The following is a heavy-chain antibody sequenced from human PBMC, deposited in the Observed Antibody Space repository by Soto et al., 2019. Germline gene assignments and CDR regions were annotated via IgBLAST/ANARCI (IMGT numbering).Heavy chain of an antibody. D-gene: IGHD3-3*01. V-gene: IGHV3-9*01. CDR1: GFTFDDYA. Sequence: EVHLVESGGGLVQPGRSLRLSCAASGFTFDDYAMHWVRQVPGKGLEWVSSISWNSGNIVYADSVKGRFTISRDSANNSLYLQMNSLKSEDTALYYCAKGAVTSIFAYFDYCGQGTLSPSPQ. J-gene: IGHJ4*02. CDR3: AKGAVTSIFAYFDY. CDR2: ISWNSGNI.